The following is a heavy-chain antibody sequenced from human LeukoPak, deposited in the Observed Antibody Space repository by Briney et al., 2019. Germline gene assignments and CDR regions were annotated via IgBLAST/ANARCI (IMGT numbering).Heavy chain of an antibody. D-gene: IGHD6-13*01. Sequence: GGSLRLSCAASGFNFRDDTMHWVRQAPGRGLEWVAVISYDSSQKYYVDFVQGRFTISRDNSKNTLSLHMNSLRAEDTALYYCARSASNSWHNFDYWGQGTLVTVSS. J-gene: IGHJ4*02. V-gene: IGHV3-30*04. CDR2: ISYDSSQK. CDR1: GFNFRDDT. CDR3: ARSASNSWHNFDY.